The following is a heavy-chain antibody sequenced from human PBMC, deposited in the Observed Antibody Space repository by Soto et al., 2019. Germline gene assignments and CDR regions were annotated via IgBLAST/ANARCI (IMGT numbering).Heavy chain of an antibody. V-gene: IGHV4-4*07. D-gene: IGHD2-2*02. CDR3: AREDIVVVPAAIQPRFDP. Sequence: SETLSLTCTVSGGSISSYYWSWIRQPAGKGLEWIGRIYTSGSTNCNPSLKSRVTMSVDTSKNQFSLKLSSVTAADTAVYYCAREDIVVVPAAIQPRFDPWGQGTLVTVSS. CDR2: IYTSGST. J-gene: IGHJ5*02. CDR1: GGSISSYY.